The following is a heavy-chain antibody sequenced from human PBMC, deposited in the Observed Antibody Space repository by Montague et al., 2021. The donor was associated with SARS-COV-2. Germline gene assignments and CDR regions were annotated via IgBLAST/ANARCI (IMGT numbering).Heavy chain of an antibody. V-gene: IGHV6-1*01. CDR2: SYHRSKWYN. D-gene: IGHD2-2*01. CDR1: GDSVSSNIAT. CDR3: ARIPVGSKYYFDF. Sequence: CAISGDSVSSNIATWNWVRQSPSRGLEWLGRSYHRSKWYNDYAESVKSRITIDPDTSKHQFSLHLNSVTPEDTAVYYCARIPVGSKYYFDFWGQGTLVTVSS. J-gene: IGHJ4*02.